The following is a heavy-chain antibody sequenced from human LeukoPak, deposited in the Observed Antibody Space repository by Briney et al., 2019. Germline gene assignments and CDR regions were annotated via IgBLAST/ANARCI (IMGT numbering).Heavy chain of an antibody. V-gene: IGHV1-2*02. CDR1: GYTSTGYY. Sequence: ASVKVSCKASGYTSTGYYMHWVRQAPGQELEWMGWINPNSGGTNYAQKFQGRVTMTRDTSISTAYMELSRLRSDDTAVYYCARDQGGQLVRFRFDPWGQGTLVTVSS. J-gene: IGHJ5*02. CDR3: ARDQGGQLVRFRFDP. CDR2: INPNSGGT. D-gene: IGHD6-6*01.